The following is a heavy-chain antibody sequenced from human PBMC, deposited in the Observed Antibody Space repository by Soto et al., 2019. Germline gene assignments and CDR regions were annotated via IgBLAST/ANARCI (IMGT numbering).Heavy chain of an antibody. CDR2: ISYDGSNK. Sequence: QVQLVESGGGVVQPGRSLRLSCAASGFTFSSYGMHWVRQAPGKGLEWVAVISYDGSNKYYTDSVKGRFTISRDNSKNTLYLQMNSLRAEATAVYYCASKADRGVSYYFDYWGQGTLVTVSS. CDR3: ASKADRGVSYYFDY. V-gene: IGHV3-30*03. CDR1: GFTFSSYG. J-gene: IGHJ4*02.